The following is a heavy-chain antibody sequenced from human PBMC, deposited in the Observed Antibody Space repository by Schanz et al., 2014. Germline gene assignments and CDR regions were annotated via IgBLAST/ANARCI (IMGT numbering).Heavy chain of an antibody. CDR2: IWSDGSGK. J-gene: IGHJ6*02. V-gene: IGHV3-33*01. Sequence: QAQLMESGGGVVQPGTSLILSCSVSGFSLNTYGIHWFRQPAGKGLEWVAVIWSDGSGKYYADSVKGRFTISRDNAKNSLYLQMNSLRAEDTALYYCARDSGPYYDKSMDVWGQGTTVAVSS. CDR3: ARDSGPYYDKSMDV. D-gene: IGHD3-9*01. CDR1: GFSLNTYG.